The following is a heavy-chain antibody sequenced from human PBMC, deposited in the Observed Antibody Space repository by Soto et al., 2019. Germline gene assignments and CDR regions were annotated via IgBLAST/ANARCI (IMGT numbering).Heavy chain of an antibody. D-gene: IGHD3-10*01. J-gene: IGHJ4*02. V-gene: IGHV3-23*01. CDR3: ARSKLWFGESHQYFDY. CDR2: ITGSGGRI. Sequence: GGYLRLSCAASGFTFSSYPMTWVRQAPGAGLEWVSSITGSGGRIYYADSVKGRFTTSRHNSKNTLYLQMNSLRAEDTAVYYCARSKLWFGESHQYFDYWGQGTQVTVSS. CDR1: GFTFSSYP.